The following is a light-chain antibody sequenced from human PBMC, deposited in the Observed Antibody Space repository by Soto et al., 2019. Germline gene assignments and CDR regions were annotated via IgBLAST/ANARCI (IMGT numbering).Light chain of an antibody. J-gene: IGKJ4*01. V-gene: IGKV4-1*01. CDR3: QQYYSTPLT. CDR2: WAS. CDR1: QSVLYSSNNKNY. Sequence: IVMTHSPAALAVSLGGRASINCKCSQSVLYSSNNKNYLAWYQQKPGQPPKLLIYWASTRESGVPDRFSGSGSGTDFTLTISSLQAEDVAVYYCQQYYSTPLTFGGGTKVEIK.